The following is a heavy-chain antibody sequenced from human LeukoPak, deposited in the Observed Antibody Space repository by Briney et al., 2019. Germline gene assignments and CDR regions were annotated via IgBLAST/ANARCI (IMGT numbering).Heavy chain of an antibody. CDR2: ISGSGGST. J-gene: IGHJ4*02. CDR1: GFTFSSYA. CDR3: AKGWQLAYCGGDCKLFDY. V-gene: IGHV3-23*01. D-gene: IGHD2-21*02. Sequence: GGSLRLSCAASGFTFSSYAMSWVRQAPGKGLEWVSAISGSGGSTYYADSVKGRFTISRDNSKNTLYLQMNSLRAEDTAVYYCAKGWQLAYCGGDCKLFDYWGQGTLVTVSS.